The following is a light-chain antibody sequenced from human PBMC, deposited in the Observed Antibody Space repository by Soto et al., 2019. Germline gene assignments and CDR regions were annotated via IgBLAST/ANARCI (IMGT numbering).Light chain of an antibody. CDR2: SNN. CDR1: SSNIGRNP. CDR3: ATWDDSLYGMV. Sequence: QYVLTQPPSASRTPGQRVTISCSGSSSNIGRNPVNWYLQLPGTAPKLLIYSNNQRPSGVPDRVSASKSGTSASLTISGLQSEDEADYYCATWDDSLYGMVFGGGTQLAVL. V-gene: IGLV1-44*01. J-gene: IGLJ2*01.